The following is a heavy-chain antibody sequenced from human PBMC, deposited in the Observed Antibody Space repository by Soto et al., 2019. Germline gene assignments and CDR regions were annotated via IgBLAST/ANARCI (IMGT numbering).Heavy chain of an antibody. CDR2: ISYDGSNK. D-gene: IGHD3-22*01. Sequence: GGSLRLSCAASGFTFSTYGMHWVRQAPGKGLEWVAVISYDGSNKNYADSVKGRFTTSRDNSKNTRYLQMNSLRAEDTAVYYCAKALLTYYYDSSGFRYWGQGTLVTVSS. CDR1: GFTFSTYG. V-gene: IGHV3-30*18. CDR3: AKALLTYYYDSSGFRY. J-gene: IGHJ4*02.